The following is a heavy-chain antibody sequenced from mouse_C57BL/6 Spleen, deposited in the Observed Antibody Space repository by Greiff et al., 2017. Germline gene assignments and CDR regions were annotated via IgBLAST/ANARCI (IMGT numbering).Heavy chain of an antibody. J-gene: IGHJ1*03. D-gene: IGHD1-1*01. CDR3: TRRITTVVALYWYFDV. Sequence: QVQLQQSGAELVRPGASVTLSCKASGYTFTDYEMHWVKQTPVHGLEWIGAIDPETGGTAYNQKFKGKAILTADKSSSTAYMELRSLTSEDSAVYYCTRRITTVVALYWYFDVWGTGTTVTVSS. CDR1: GYTFTDYE. CDR2: IDPETGGT. V-gene: IGHV1-15*01.